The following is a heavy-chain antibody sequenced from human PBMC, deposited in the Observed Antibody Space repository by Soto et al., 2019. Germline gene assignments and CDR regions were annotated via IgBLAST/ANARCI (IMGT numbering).Heavy chain of an antibody. D-gene: IGHD2-2*01. CDR2: ISFHGRGE. Sequence: PGGSLRLSCVASGFTFSGYAFHWGRQAPPRGLEWVALISFHGRGESYAHSVKGRFSISRDNSKNTVFLQLSSLRAEDTAVYFCAGAYSSPTSWYEHGGAQYISFYGMDVWGQGTRVTVSS. J-gene: IGHJ6*02. CDR1: GFTFSGYA. CDR3: AGAYSSPTSWYEHGGAQYISFYGMDV. V-gene: IGHV3-30*04.